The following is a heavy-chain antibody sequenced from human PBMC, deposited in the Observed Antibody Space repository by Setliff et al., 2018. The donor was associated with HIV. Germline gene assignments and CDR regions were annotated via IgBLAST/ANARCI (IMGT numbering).Heavy chain of an antibody. CDR3: VRGVQSPPHYSYYYMDV. J-gene: IGHJ6*03. Sequence: SVKVSCKASRSTFNSHTINWVRQAPGQGLDWMGRIIPILGVANYAQRFQGKVTITADKSTSTAYMELTSRRFDDTAMYYCVRGVQSPPHYSYYYMDVWGEGTMVTVSS. D-gene: IGHD3-3*01. CDR2: IIPILGVA. CDR1: RSTFNSHT. V-gene: IGHV1-69*02.